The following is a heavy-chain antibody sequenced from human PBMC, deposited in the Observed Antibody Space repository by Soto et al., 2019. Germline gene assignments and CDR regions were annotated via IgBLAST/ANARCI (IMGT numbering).Heavy chain of an antibody. Sequence: PGGSLRLSCVASGFTFSSYWMHWVRQAPGKGLVWVSRINSDGSSTSYADSVKGRFTISRDNAKNTLYLQMNSLRAEDTAVYYCARVDYYYGMDVWGQGTTVTVSS. V-gene: IGHV3-74*01. CDR2: INSDGSST. J-gene: IGHJ6*02. CDR1: GFTFSSYW. CDR3: ARVDYYYGMDV.